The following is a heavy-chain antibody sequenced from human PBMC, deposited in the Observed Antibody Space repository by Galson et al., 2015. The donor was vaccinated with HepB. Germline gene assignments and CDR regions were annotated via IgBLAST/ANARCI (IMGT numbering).Heavy chain of an antibody. CDR2: ISSSSSYI. J-gene: IGHJ2*01. D-gene: IGHD2/OR15-2a*01. CDR1: GFTFSSYS. V-gene: IGHV3-21*01. Sequence: SLRLSCAASGFTFSSYSMNWVRQAPGKGLEWVSSISSSSSYIYYADSVKGRFTISRDNAKNSLYLQMNSLRAEDTAVYYCARDADTTTNYWYFDLWGRGTLVTVSS. CDR3: ARDADTTTNYWYFDL.